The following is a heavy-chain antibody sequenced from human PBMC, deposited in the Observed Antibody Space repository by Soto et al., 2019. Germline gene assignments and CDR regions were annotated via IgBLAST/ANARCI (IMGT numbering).Heavy chain of an antibody. CDR2: IYYSGST. J-gene: IGHJ5*02. CDR3: ARSIVVVTKNWFDP. Sequence: PSETLSLTCTVSGGSISSGGYYWSWIRQHPGKGLEWIGYIYYSGSTYYNPSLKSRVTISVDTSKNQFSLKLSSVTAADTAVYYCARSIVVVTKNWFDPWGQGTLVTAPQ. D-gene: IGHD3-22*01. CDR1: GGSISSGGYY. V-gene: IGHV4-31*03.